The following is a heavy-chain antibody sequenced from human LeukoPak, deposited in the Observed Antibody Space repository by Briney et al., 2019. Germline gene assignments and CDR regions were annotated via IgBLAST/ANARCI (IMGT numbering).Heavy chain of an antibody. CDR3: ARGYNGALDI. CDR1: GFTFSSYW. V-gene: IGHV3-74*01. D-gene: IGHD5-24*01. CDR2: INSDGSST. J-gene: IGHJ3*02. Sequence: PGGSLRLSCAASGFTFSSYWMHWVRQAPGKGLVWVSRINSDGSSTTYADSVKGRFSISRDNAENSLHLQMNSLRAEDTAVYWCARGYNGALDIWGQGTMVTVSS.